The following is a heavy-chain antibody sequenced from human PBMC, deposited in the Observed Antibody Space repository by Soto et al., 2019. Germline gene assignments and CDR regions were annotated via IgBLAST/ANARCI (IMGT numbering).Heavy chain of an antibody. CDR2: IIPIFGTA. Sequence: QVQLVQSGAEVKKPGSSVKVSCKASGGTFSSYAISWVRQAPGQGLEWMGGIIPIFGTANYAQKFQGRVTITADESTSTAYMELSSLRSEDTAMYYCARAFIPIAAARSYWYFDLWGRGTLVTVSS. CDR1: GGTFSSYA. J-gene: IGHJ2*01. V-gene: IGHV1-69*01. CDR3: ARAFIPIAAARSYWYFDL. D-gene: IGHD6-13*01.